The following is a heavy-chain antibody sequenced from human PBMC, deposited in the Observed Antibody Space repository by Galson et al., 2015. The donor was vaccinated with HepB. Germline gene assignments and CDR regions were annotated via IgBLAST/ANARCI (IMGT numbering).Heavy chain of an antibody. CDR2: ITPDGSYR. D-gene: IGHD6-13*01. V-gene: IGHV3-30*18. J-gene: IGHJ4*02. CDR1: GFNFNDYA. CDR3: AKDVYSWGAVGTIDY. Sequence: SLRLSCAASGFNFNDYAMHCVRQAPGKGLDWLAAITPDGSYRTHADSVKGRFTISRDNSDNTLSLQMNSLRPEDTAIYYCAKDVYSWGAVGTIDYWGRGTLVTVSS.